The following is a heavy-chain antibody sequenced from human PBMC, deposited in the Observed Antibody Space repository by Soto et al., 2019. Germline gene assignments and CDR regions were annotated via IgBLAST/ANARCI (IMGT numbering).Heavy chain of an antibody. V-gene: IGHV3-73*01. J-gene: IGHJ6*03. Sequence: EVQLVEPGGGLVQPGGSLKLYCAAAGFTFSGSAMHWVRQASGHGLEWVGRIRSKGNNYATAYGASLKGRFTISRDDSKNTAYLKMNSLKTEDTAVYYCSRQVFDFWNGKPQYYMDVWGKGTTVTVSS. CDR2: IRSKGNNYAT. CDR1: GFTFSGSA. D-gene: IGHD3-3*01. CDR3: SRQVFDFWNGKPQYYMDV.